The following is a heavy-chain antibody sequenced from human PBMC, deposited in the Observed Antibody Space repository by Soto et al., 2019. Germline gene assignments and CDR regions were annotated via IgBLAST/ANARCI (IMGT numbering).Heavy chain of an antibody. V-gene: IGHV3-64*01. Sequence: EVQLVESGGGLAQPGGSLRLSCAASGFTFSSDAMDWVRQAPGKGLEYVSGISSNGIGTYYASGVKGRFTISRDNSRDTVYLQMDSLRPEDMAVYYCARRARADYYYMDVWGKGTTVTVS. CDR1: GFTFSSDA. CDR2: ISSNGIGT. CDR3: ARRARADYYYMDV. D-gene: IGHD6-6*01. J-gene: IGHJ6*03.